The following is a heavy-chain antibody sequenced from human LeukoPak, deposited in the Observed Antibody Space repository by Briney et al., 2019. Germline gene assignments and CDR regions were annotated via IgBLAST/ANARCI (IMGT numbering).Heavy chain of an antibody. CDR1: GFTFSTYW. J-gene: IGHJ4*02. CDR2: IKEDGSEK. D-gene: IGHD5-12*01. CDR3: ATGGYRYIY. Sequence: GGSLRLSCAASGFTFSTYWMSWVRQAPGKGLEWVANIKEDGSEKKYLDSVKGRFTISRDNAKNSLYVQMNSLRAEDTAVYYCATGGYRYIYWGQGTLVTVSS. V-gene: IGHV3-7*04.